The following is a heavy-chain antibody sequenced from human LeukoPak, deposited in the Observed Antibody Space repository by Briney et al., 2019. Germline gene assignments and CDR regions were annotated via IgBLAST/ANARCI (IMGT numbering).Heavy chain of an antibody. CDR3: ARGRPWLREADAFDI. CDR2: MNPNSGNT. Sequence: ASVKVSCKASGYTFTSYDINWVRQATGQGLEWMGWMNPNSGNTGYAQKFQGRVTMTRNTSISTAYTELSSLRSEDTAVYYCARGRPWLREADAFDIWGQGTMVTVSS. D-gene: IGHD6-19*01. CDR1: GYTFTSYD. V-gene: IGHV1-8*01. J-gene: IGHJ3*02.